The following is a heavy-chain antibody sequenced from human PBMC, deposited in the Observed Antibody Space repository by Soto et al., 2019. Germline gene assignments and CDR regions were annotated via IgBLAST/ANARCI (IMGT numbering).Heavy chain of an antibody. D-gene: IGHD3-22*01. CDR2: INHSGST. CDR3: ASHPRDSSGYWYYFDY. J-gene: IGHJ4*02. CDR1: GGSFSGYY. V-gene: IGHV4-34*01. Sequence: PSETLSLTCAVYGGSFSGYYWSWIRQPPGKGLEWIGEINHSGSTNYNPSLKSRVTISVDTSKNQFSLKLSSVTAADTAVYYCASHPRDSSGYWYYFDYWGQGTLVTVSS.